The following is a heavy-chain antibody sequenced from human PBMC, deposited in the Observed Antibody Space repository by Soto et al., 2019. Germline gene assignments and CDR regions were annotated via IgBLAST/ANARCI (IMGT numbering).Heavy chain of an antibody. J-gene: IGHJ3*02. CDR2: ISYDGSNK. D-gene: IGHD1-1*01. CDR1: GLTFSSYA. V-gene: IGHV3-30-3*01. CDR3: ARARNWNDVWSAFDI. Sequence: GSLRLSCAASGLTFSSYAMDWVRQAPGKGLEWVAVISYDGSNKYYVDSVKGRFTISRDNSKNTLYLHMNSLRVDDTAVYYCARARNWNDVWSAFDIWGQGTMVTVSS.